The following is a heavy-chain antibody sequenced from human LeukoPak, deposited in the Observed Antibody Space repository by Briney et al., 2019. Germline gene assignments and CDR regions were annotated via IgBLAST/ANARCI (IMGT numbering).Heavy chain of an antibody. V-gene: IGHV3-23*01. CDR1: GFTFSSYA. J-gene: IGHJ3*02. D-gene: IGHD3-22*01. CDR3: ARDKTHYYDSSGYRIPDAFDI. CDR2: ISGSGGST. Sequence: GGSLRLSCAASGFTFSSYAMSWVRQAPGKGLEWVSAISGSGGSTYYADSVKGRFTISRDNSKNTLYLQMNSLRAEDTAVYYCARDKTHYYDSSGYRIPDAFDIWGQGTMVTVSS.